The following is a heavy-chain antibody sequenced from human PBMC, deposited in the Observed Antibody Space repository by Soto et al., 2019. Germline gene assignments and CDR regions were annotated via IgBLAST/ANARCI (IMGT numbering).Heavy chain of an antibody. CDR1: GFTFSSYA. D-gene: IGHD3-22*01. CDR3: AKAYDSSGYYPLGYFDL. Sequence: EVQLLESGGGLVQPGGSLRLSCAASGFTFSSYAMSWVRQAPGKGLEWVSAISGSGGSTYYADSVKGRFTISRDNSKNTLYLQMNGLRAEDTAVYYCAKAYDSSGYYPLGYFDLWGRGTLVTVSS. CDR2: ISGSGGST. J-gene: IGHJ2*01. V-gene: IGHV3-23*01.